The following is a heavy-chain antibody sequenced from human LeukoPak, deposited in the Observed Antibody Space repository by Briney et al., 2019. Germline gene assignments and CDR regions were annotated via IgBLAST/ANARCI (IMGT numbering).Heavy chain of an antibody. CDR3: ARDHRITIFGVVISDGAFDI. CDR2: ISSSGSTI. Sequence: PGGSLRLSCAASGFTFSDYYMSWIRQAPGKGLEWVSYISSSGSTICYADSVKGRFTISRDNAKNSLYLQMNSLRAEDTAVYYCARDHRITIFGVVISDGAFDIWGQGTMVTVSS. CDR1: GFTFSDYY. D-gene: IGHD3-3*01. J-gene: IGHJ3*02. V-gene: IGHV3-11*04.